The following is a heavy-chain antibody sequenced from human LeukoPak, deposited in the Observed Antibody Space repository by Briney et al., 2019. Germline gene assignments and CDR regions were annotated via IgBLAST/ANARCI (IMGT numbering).Heavy chain of an antibody. J-gene: IGHJ4*02. D-gene: IGHD6-13*01. CDR3: ARDLAAAAKDY. CDR2: IKQDGSEK. V-gene: IGHV3-7*01. CDR1: GFTFSSYW. Sequence: GGTLRLSCAASGFTFSSYWMSWVRQAPGKGLEWVANIKQDGSEKYYVDSVKGRFTISRDNAKNSLYLQMNSLRAEDTAVYYCARDLAAAAKDYWGQGTLVTVSS.